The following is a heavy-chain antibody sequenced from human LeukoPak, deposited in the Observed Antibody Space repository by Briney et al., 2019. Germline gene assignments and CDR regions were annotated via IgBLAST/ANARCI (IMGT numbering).Heavy chain of an antibody. CDR3: ARVTATTGIRYFDY. CDR1: GSSISNYY. Sequence: SETLSLTCTVSGSSISNYYWSWIRQPPGKGLEWIGYIYYSGSANHNPSLKSRVTISVATSKNQFSLKLSSVTAADTAVYYCARVTATTGIRYFDYWGQGTLVTVSS. D-gene: IGHD6-13*01. J-gene: IGHJ4*02. V-gene: IGHV4-59*01. CDR2: IYYSGSA.